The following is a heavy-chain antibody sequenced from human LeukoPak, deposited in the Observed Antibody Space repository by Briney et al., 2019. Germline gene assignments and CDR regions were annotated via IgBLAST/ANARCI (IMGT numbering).Heavy chain of an antibody. CDR3: ARAVYQLNYYYYYMDV. CDR2: ISAYNGNT. D-gene: IGHD2-2*01. V-gene: IGHV1-18*01. J-gene: IGHJ6*03. Sequence: ASVKVSCKASGYTFTSYGISWVRQAPGQGLEWMGWISAYNGNTNYAQKLQGRVTMTTDTSTSTAYMELRSLRSDDTAVYYCARAVYQLNYYYYYMDVWGKGTTVTVSS. CDR1: GYTFTSYG.